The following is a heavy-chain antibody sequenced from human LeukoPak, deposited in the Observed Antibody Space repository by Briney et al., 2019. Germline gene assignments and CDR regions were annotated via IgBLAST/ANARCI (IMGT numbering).Heavy chain of an antibody. J-gene: IGHJ4*02. CDR1: GLTFSSHA. V-gene: IGHV3-9*01. CDR2: ISWNSGSI. CDR3: AKDTLPGIAAAGSLDY. D-gene: IGHD6-13*01. Sequence: GGSLRLSCADSGLTFSSHAMSWVRQAPGKGLEWVSGISWNSGSIGYADSVKGRFTISRDNAKNSLYLQMNSLRAEDTALYYCAKDTLPGIAAAGSLDYWGQGTLVTVSS.